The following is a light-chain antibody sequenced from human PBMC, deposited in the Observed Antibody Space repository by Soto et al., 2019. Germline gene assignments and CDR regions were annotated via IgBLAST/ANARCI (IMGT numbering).Light chain of an antibody. V-gene: IGKV3-20*01. CDR2: GAS. CDR1: QSVSSSY. Sequence: EIVLTQSPGTLSLSPGERATLSCRASQSVSSSYLAWHQQKPGQAPRLLIYGASSRATGIPDRFSGSGSGTDFTLTISRLEPEDSAVYYCQQYGSSPPLTFGGGTKVEIK. CDR3: QQYGSSPPLT. J-gene: IGKJ4*01.